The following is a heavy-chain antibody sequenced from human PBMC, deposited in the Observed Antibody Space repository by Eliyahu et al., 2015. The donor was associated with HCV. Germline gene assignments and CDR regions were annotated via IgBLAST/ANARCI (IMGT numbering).Heavy chain of an antibody. CDR2: INPNSGGT. CDR1: GYTFPGSY. Sequence: QVQLVQSGAEVKKPGASVKVSCKASGYTFPGSYMHWVRQAPGQGAEWMGWINPNSGGTYYAQNFQGRVTMTRDTSISTAYMELSRLRSDDTAVYYCARDLICSGGSCYDYWGQGTLVTVSS. V-gene: IGHV1-2*02. CDR3: ARDLICSGGSCYDY. D-gene: IGHD2-15*01. J-gene: IGHJ4*02.